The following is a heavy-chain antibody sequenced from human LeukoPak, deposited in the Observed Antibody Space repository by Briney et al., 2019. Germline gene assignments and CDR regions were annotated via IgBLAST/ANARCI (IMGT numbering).Heavy chain of an antibody. CDR3: ARGYYCSGGSCYDDHWFDP. Sequence: PSETLSLTCTVSGGSISSGSYYWSWIRQPAGKGLEWIGRIYTSGSTNYNPSLKSRVTISVDTSENQFSLKLSSVTAADTAVYYCARGYYCSGGSCYDDHWFDPWGQGTLVTVSS. CDR1: GGSISSGSYY. CDR2: IYTSGST. V-gene: IGHV4-61*02. J-gene: IGHJ5*02. D-gene: IGHD2-15*01.